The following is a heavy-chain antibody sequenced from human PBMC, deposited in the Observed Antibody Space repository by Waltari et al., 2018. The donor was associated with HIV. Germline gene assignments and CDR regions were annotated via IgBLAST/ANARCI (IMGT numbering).Heavy chain of an antibody. J-gene: IGHJ4*02. CDR1: GYPITSGYH. D-gene: IGHD3-3*01. Sequence: QVQLQESGPGLVKPSETLSLTCGVSGYPITSGYHWGWIRQPPGMGLEWIGSIFHSGGAYYNPPLRSRVTRAVDTSKNQFSLKLNSVTAADTAVYFCARSEGAQTATIFDRWGQGTLVTVSS. CDR2: IFHSGGA. V-gene: IGHV4-38-2*01. CDR3: ARSEGAQTATIFDR.